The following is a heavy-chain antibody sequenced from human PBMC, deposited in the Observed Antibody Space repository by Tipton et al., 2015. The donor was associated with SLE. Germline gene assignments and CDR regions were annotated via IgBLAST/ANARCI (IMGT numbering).Heavy chain of an antibody. Sequence: TLSLTCTVSGASISSYYWSWLRQPPGKGLEWIGYIYYSGSTNYNPSLKSRVTISEDTSKNQFSLKLSSVTAADTAVYYCARQRTLFFDYWGQGTLVTVSS. J-gene: IGHJ4*02. D-gene: IGHD2-2*01. CDR2: IYYSGST. V-gene: IGHV4-59*08. CDR1: GASISSYY. CDR3: ARQRTLFFDY.